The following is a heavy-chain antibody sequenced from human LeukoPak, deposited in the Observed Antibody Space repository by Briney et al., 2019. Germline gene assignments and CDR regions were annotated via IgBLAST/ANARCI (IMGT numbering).Heavy chain of an antibody. D-gene: IGHD2-2*01. J-gene: IGHJ4*02. CDR3: ARDREYQPYIH. Sequence: GASLKVSCKASGYTFTGYHMHWVRQAPGQGLEWMGWINPNSGGTNYAQKFQGRDTMTRDTSISTAYMELSRLRSDDTAVYYCARDREYQPYIHWGQGTLVTVSS. CDR1: GYTFTGYH. V-gene: IGHV1-2*02. CDR2: INPNSGGT.